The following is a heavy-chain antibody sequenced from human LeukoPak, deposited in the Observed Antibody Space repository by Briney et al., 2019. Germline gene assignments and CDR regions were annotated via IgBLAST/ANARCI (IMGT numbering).Heavy chain of an antibody. D-gene: IGHD3-22*01. Sequence: GGSLRLSCAASGFSFNTYNMNWVRQAPGKGLEWVSSISGSGTYISYADSLKGRFTISRDNDKKALYLQVSRLRGEDTAVYYCARDGNYYDGGAYYDAFDLWGQGTMVTVSS. CDR2: ISGSGTYI. V-gene: IGHV3-21*01. J-gene: IGHJ3*01. CDR1: GFSFNTYN. CDR3: ARDGNYYDGGAYYDAFDL.